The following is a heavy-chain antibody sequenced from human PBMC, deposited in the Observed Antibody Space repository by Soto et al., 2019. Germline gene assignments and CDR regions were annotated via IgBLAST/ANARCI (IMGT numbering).Heavy chain of an antibody. J-gene: IGHJ4*02. D-gene: IGHD2-2*01. CDR1: GFTFSDYY. V-gene: IGHV3-11*01. Sequence: PGGSLRLSCAASGFTFSDYYMSWIRQAPGKGLEWVSYISSSGGTIYYADYVKGRFTISRDNAKNSLYLQINSLRAEDTAIYYCVKNSKDFVVVPATPIEYFDFWGQGTQVTVSS. CDR2: ISSSGGTI. CDR3: VKNSKDFVVVPATPIEYFDF.